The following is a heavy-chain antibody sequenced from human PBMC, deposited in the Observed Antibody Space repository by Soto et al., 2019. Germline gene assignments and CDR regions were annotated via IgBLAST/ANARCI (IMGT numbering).Heavy chain of an antibody. Sequence: GGSLRLSCAASGFTFSSYAMSWVRQAPGKGLEWVSAISGSGGSTYYADSVKGRFTISRDNSKNTLYLQMNSLRAEDTAVYYCAKVAGGAIHVHYYYYMDVWGKGTTVTVSS. CDR3: AKVAGGAIHVHYYYYMDV. J-gene: IGHJ6*03. CDR2: ISGSGGST. V-gene: IGHV3-23*01. CDR1: GFTFSSYA. D-gene: IGHD3-10*01.